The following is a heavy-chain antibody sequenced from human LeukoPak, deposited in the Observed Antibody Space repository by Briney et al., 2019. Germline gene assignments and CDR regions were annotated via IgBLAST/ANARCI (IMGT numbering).Heavy chain of an antibody. CDR3: ARVGGYCSGGSCWNYYYYYGMDV. Sequence: SVKVSCKASGGTFGSYAISWVRQAPGQGLEWMGGIIPIFGTANYARKFQGRVTITADKSTSTAYMELSSLRSEDTAVYYCARVGGYCSGGSCWNYYYYYGMDVWGQGTTVTVSS. V-gene: IGHV1-69*06. CDR2: IIPIFGTA. J-gene: IGHJ6*02. D-gene: IGHD2-15*01. CDR1: GGTFGSYA.